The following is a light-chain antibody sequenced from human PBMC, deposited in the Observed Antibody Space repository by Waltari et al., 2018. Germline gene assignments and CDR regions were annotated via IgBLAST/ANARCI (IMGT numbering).Light chain of an antibody. CDR3: QQYSGSPIT. CDR2: DIS. V-gene: IGKV3D-20*01. CDR1: QRVSSVY. J-gene: IGKJ5*01. Sequence: EIVLTQSPATLSLSPGERATLSCGASQRVSSVYLAWYQQKPGLAPRLLIYDISNRAPGIPDRFSGSGSGTDFTLTISRLEPEDFAVYYCQQYSGSPITFGQGTRLEI.